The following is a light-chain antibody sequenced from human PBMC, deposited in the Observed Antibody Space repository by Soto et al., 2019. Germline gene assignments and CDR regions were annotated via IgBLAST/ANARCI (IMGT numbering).Light chain of an antibody. J-gene: IGKJ5*01. Sequence: DIQLTQSPSFLSASVGDRVTITCLASRGISSYLAWYQQKPGKAPKLLSYAASTLHTGVPSRFSGSGSGTEFTLTISSLQPEDFATYYCQQLNSYLITFGQGTRLENK. CDR3: QQLNSYLIT. CDR2: AAS. V-gene: IGKV1-9*01. CDR1: RGISSY.